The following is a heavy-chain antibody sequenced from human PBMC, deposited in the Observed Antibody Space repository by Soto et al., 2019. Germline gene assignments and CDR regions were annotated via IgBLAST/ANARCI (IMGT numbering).Heavy chain of an antibody. CDR2: IYYSGST. CDR1: GGSISSYY. V-gene: IGHV4-59*01. D-gene: IGHD4-4*01. Sequence: SETLSITCTVSGGSISSYYWSWIRQPPGKGLEWIGYIYYSGSTNYNPSLKSRVTISVDTSKNQFSLKLSSVTAADTAVYYCARAGATGRDNWFDPWGQGTLVTVSS. J-gene: IGHJ5*02. CDR3: ARAGATGRDNWFDP.